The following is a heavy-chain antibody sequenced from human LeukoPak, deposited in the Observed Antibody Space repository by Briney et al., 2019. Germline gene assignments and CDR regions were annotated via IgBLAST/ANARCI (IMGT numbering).Heavy chain of an antibody. J-gene: IGHJ4*02. Sequence: GASVKVSCKASGYTFTSYGISWVRHAPGQGLEWMGWISAYNGNTNYAQKLQGRVTMTTDTSTSTAYMELRSLRSDDTAVYYCARVPGVIVILRYFDYWGQGTLVTVSS. CDR2: ISAYNGNT. V-gene: IGHV1-18*01. CDR3: ARVPGVIVILRYFDY. D-gene: IGHD3-16*02. CDR1: GYTFTSYG.